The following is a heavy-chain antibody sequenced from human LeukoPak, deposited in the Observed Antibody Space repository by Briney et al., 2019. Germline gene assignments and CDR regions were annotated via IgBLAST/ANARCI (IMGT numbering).Heavy chain of an antibody. D-gene: IGHD2/OR15-2a*01. V-gene: IGHV1-2*02. CDR1: GFTFTAYY. Sequence: ASVNVSCKASGFTFTAYYMHWVRQAPGQGLEWMGWINPNSGGTNYAQKFQDRVTMTRDTSISTVYMELSRLRSDDTAVYYCARATTPGGYYYIYWGQGTLVTVSS. CDR2: INPNSGGT. CDR3: ARATTPGGYYYIY. J-gene: IGHJ4*02.